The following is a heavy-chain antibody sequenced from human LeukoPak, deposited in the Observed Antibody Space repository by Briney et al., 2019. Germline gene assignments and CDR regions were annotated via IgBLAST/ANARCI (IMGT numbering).Heavy chain of an antibody. J-gene: IGHJ4*02. V-gene: IGHV6-1*01. CDR1: GDSVSSNSAA. D-gene: IGHD3-10*01. CDR3: ASLGSGSPLHDY. Sequence: SQTLSLTCAISGDSVSSNSAAWNWIRQSPSRGLQCLGRTYHRSKRYNDYAVSVKSRITINPDTSKNQFSLQLNSVTPDDTAVYYCASLGSGSPLHDYWGQGTLVTVSS. CDR2: TYHRSKRYN.